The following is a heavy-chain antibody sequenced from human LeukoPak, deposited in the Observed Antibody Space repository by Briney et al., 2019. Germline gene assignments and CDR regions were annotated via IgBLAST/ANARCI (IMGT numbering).Heavy chain of an antibody. V-gene: IGHV3-21*06. Sequence: PGGSLRLSCAASGFTFSSYWMSWVRQAPGKGLEWVSAISSRSSYKYYADSVKGRFTVSRDNAKNSLYLEMNSLRVDDTAVYYCAREGTMISSFDYWGQGTLVTVSS. D-gene: IGHD3-22*01. CDR3: AREGTMISSFDY. CDR2: ISSRSSYK. J-gene: IGHJ4*02. CDR1: GFTFSSYW.